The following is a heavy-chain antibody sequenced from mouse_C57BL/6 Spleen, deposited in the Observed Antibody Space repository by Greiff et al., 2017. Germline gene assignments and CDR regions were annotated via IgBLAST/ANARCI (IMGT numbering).Heavy chain of an antibody. CDR2: ISDGGSYT. J-gene: IGHJ3*01. CDR3: ARDFYSNYWFAY. CDR1: GFTFSSYA. Sequence: EVKLMESGGGLVKPGGSLKLSCAASGFTFSSYAMSWVRQTPEKRLEWVATISDGGSYTYYPDNVKGRFTISRDNAKNNLYLQMSHLKSEDTAMYYCARDFYSNYWFAYWGQGTLGTVSA. D-gene: IGHD2-5*01. V-gene: IGHV5-4*01.